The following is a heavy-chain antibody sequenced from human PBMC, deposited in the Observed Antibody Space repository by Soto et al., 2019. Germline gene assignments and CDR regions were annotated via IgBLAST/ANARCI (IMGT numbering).Heavy chain of an antibody. CDR2: ISAYNGNT. V-gene: IGHV1-18*01. J-gene: IGHJ4*02. D-gene: IGHD3-9*01. Sequence: QVPLVQSGAEVKKPGASVKVSCKASGYTFTSYGISWVRQAPGQGLEWMGWISAYNGNTNYAQKLQGRVTMTTDTSTSTAYMELRSLRSDDTAVYYCARAPTGSYYDILTGYFDYWGQGTLVTVSS. CDR1: GYTFTSYG. CDR3: ARAPTGSYYDILTGYFDY.